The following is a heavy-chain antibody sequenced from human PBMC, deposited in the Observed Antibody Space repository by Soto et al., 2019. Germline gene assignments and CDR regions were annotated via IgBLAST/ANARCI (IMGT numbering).Heavy chain of an antibody. J-gene: IGHJ4*02. CDR1: GFTFNNYA. CDR2: ISGSGQRT. CDR3: AKDSYHGSGSYITPYYFDS. Sequence: EVQLLESGGGLVQPGGSLRLSCAASGFTFNNYAMSWVRQASGKGLEWVSVISGSGQRTSYADSVKGRFTVSRDNSKNTVDLHMKSLRAEDTAVYYCAKDSYHGSGSYITPYYFDSWGQGTLITVSS. V-gene: IGHV3-23*01. D-gene: IGHD3-10*01.